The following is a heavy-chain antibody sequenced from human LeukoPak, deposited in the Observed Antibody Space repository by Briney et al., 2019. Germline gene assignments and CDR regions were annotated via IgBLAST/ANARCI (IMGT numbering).Heavy chain of an antibody. Sequence: GGSLRLSCAASGFTFSNYAMHWVRQAPGKGLEWVSSISGSDDTTYYAESVKGRFTISRDNSKNTLYLQMNSLRAEDTALYYCANNRYSSRWRGAFDVWGQGTMVTVSS. D-gene: IGHD6-13*01. V-gene: IGHV3-23*01. CDR1: GFTFSNYA. CDR3: ANNRYSSRWRGAFDV. J-gene: IGHJ3*01. CDR2: ISGSDDTT.